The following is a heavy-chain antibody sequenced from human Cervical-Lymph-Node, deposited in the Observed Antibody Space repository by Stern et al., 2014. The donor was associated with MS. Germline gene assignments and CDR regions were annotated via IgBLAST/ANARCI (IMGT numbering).Heavy chain of an antibody. CDR2: NDWDDKK. J-gene: IGHJ4*02. D-gene: IGHD3-3*01. Sequence: QITLKESGPALVKPTQTLTLTCTFSGFSLVTSGVRVSWIRQPPGKALEWLARNDWDDKKLYNPSLMTRLTISKDASKNQVVLTMTNVDPVDTATYYCARMMGSGYRHYFDYWGQGTPVTVS. CDR3: ARMMGSGYRHYFDY. CDR1: GFSLVTSGVR. V-gene: IGHV2-70*04.